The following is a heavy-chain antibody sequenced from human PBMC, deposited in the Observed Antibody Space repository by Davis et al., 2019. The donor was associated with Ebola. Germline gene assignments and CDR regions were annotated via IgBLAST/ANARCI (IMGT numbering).Heavy chain of an antibody. D-gene: IGHD2-21*02. J-gene: IGHJ4*02. CDR1: GFTFSNAW. V-gene: IGHV3-21*01. Sequence: PGGSLRLSCAASGFTFSNAWMSWVRQAPGKGLEWVSSITSSSSYIYYADSVKGRFTISRDNAKNSLYLQMNSLRAEDTAVYYCARGDAVCDYWGQGTLVTVSS. CDR3: ARGDAVCDY. CDR2: ITSSSSYI.